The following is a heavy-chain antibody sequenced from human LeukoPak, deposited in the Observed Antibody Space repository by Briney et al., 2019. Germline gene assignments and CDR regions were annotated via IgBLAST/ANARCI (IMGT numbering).Heavy chain of an antibody. D-gene: IGHD4-17*01. V-gene: IGHV3-11*06. CDR1: GFXFSDHY. Sequence: GGSLRLSCAASGFXFSDHYISWIRQAPGKGQEWVSYISGSSHYTNTADSVKGRFTISRDNAKNSLYLQMNSLRTEDTAVYYCARVTLYGESALDYWGQGTLVTVSS. CDR2: ISGSSHYT. CDR3: ARVTLYGESALDY. J-gene: IGHJ4*02.